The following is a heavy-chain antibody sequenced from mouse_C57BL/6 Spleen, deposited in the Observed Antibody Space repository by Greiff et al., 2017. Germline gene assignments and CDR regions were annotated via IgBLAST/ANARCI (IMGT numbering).Heavy chain of an antibody. Sequence: QVHVKQPGTELVKPGASVTLSCKASGYTFTSYWMHWVKQRPGQGLEWIGNINPSNGGTTYNQKFKSKATSTVDKSSSPAYMQLSSLTSEDSAVYYCAREGSPYYYALDYWGQGTSVTVSS. CDR3: AREGSPYYYALDY. CDR1: GYTFTSYW. D-gene: IGHD1-1*01. J-gene: IGHJ4*01. CDR2: INPSNGGT. V-gene: IGHV1-53*01.